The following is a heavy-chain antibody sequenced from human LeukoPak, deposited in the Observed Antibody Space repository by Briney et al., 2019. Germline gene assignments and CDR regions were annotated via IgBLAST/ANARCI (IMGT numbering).Heavy chain of an antibody. Sequence: GASVKVSCKVSGYTLTELSMHRVRQAPGKGLEWMGGFDPEDGETIYAQKFQGRVTMTEDTSTDTAYMELSSLRSEDTAVYYCATGVRGVIPSFDYWGQGTLVTVSS. CDR3: ATGVRGVIPSFDY. CDR2: FDPEDGET. CDR1: GYTLTELS. J-gene: IGHJ4*02. D-gene: IGHD3-10*01. V-gene: IGHV1-24*01.